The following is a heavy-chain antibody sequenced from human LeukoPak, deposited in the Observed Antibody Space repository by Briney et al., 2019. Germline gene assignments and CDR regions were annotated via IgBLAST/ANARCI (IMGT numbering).Heavy chain of an antibody. Sequence: SETLSLTCSVSGGSISSSSYYWGWIRQPPGKGLEWIGSIYYSGSTYYNPSLKSRVTISIDTSQNQFSLRLSPVTAADTAVYYCARGDAWGITIFPYYMDVWGKGTTVTVSS. V-gene: IGHV4-39*07. CDR3: ARGDAWGITIFPYYMDV. J-gene: IGHJ6*03. D-gene: IGHD3-3*01. CDR2: IYYSGST. CDR1: GGSISSSSYY.